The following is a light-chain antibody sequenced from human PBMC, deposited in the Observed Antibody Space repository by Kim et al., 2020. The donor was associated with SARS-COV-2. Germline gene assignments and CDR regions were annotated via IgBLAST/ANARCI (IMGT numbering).Light chain of an antibody. J-gene: IGKJ2*01. CDR1: QDISTY. Sequence: IRMTQSPSSVSASTGDRVTITCRASQDISTYLAWYQQKPGKAPKLLIYSASTLQSGVPSTFSGSGSGTDFTLTISCLQPEDFATYYCQQYYDYPNTFGQGTKLEI. CDR3: QQYYDYPNT. V-gene: IGKV1-8*01. CDR2: SAS.